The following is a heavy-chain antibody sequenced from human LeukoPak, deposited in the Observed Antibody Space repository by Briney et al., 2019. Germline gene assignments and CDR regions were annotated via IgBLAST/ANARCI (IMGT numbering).Heavy chain of an antibody. J-gene: IGHJ4*02. CDR2: IYYSGST. D-gene: IGHD5-12*01. CDR3: AREGSGYGGY. Sequence: SETLSLTCTVSGGSISSSTYYWGWIRQPPGKGLEWIGSIYYSGSTYYNPSLKSRVTISVDRSKNQFSLKLSSVTAADTAVYYCAREGSGYGGYWGQGTLVTVSS. V-gene: IGHV4-39*07. CDR1: GGSISSSTYY.